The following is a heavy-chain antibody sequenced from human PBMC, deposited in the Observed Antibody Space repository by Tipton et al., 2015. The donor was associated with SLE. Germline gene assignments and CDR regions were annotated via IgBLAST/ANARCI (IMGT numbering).Heavy chain of an antibody. CDR2: INHSGST. V-gene: IGHV4-38-2*01. CDR3: ARTLGAIAHTVYDAFDI. J-gene: IGHJ3*02. D-gene: IGHD1-26*01. CDR1: GYSFSSGYY. Sequence: GLVKPSETLSLICAVSGYSFSSGYYWAWIRQSPGKRLEWIGDINHSGSTDYNPSLKSRASISVDTSKNQFSLRLTSVTAADTAVYYCARTLGAIAHTVYDAFDIWGQGKMVTVSS.